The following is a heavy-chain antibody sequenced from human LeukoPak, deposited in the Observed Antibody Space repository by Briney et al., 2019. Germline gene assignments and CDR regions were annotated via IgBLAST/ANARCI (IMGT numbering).Heavy chain of an antibody. Sequence: GGSLRLSCAASGFTFSSYNLNWVRQAPGKGLEWLAFIRYDGRDENFADSVKGRFTISRDNSKNTLYLQMNSLRAEDTAVYYCAKDSGFDSWGQGTLVTVSS. D-gene: IGHD1-26*01. CDR2: IRYDGRDE. CDR3: AKDSGFDS. J-gene: IGHJ4*02. V-gene: IGHV3-30*02. CDR1: GFTFSSYN.